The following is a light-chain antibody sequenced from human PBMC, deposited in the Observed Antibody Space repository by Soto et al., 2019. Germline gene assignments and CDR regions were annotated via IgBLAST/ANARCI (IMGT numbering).Light chain of an antibody. V-gene: IGLV2-14*01. J-gene: IGLJ1*01. CDR3: SSYTSFSTYV. Sequence: QSALTQPASVSGSPGQSITISCTGTSSDVGGYSFVSWYQQHPGKAPKLLIYDVSNRPSRVSNRFSGSKSGNTASLTISGLQAEDEADYYCSSYTSFSTYVFGTGTKLTVL. CDR1: SSDVGGYSF. CDR2: DVS.